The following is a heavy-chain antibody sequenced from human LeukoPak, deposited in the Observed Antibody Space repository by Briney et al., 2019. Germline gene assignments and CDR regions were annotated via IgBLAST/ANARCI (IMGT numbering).Heavy chain of an antibody. Sequence: ASVKVSCKASGGTFSSYAISWVRQAPGQGLEWMGGIIPIFGTANYAQKFQGRVTITADESTSTAYMELSSLRSEDTAAYYCARDRSPGTGTPATFDPWGQGTLVTVSS. CDR3: ARDRSPGTGTPATFDP. CDR1: GGTFSSYA. D-gene: IGHD1-7*01. J-gene: IGHJ5*02. CDR2: IIPIFGTA. V-gene: IGHV1-69*13.